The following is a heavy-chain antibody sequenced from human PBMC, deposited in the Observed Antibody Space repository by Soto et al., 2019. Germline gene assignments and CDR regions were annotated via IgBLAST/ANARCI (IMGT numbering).Heavy chain of an antibody. J-gene: IGHJ5*02. V-gene: IGHV6-1*01. CDR2: TYYRSKWYN. D-gene: IGHD2-2*01. CDR1: GDSVSSNSAA. Sequence: PSQTLSLTCAISGDSVSSNSAAWNWIRQSPSRGLEWLGRTYYRSKWYNDYAVSVKSRITINPDTSKNQFSLQLNSVTPEDTAVYSCEREGRNQCFVAEGWWDPWGQGTLSPSP. CDR3: EREGRNQCFVAEGWWDP.